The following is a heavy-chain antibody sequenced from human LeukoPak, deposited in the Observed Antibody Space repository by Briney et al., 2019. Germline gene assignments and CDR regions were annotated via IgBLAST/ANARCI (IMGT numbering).Heavy chain of an antibody. J-gene: IGHJ4*02. V-gene: IGHV3-74*01. D-gene: IGHD5-12*01. CDR1: GFTFSNYW. CDR3: ALGAIDFDY. CDR2: INSDGSST. Sequence: PGRSLRLSCAASGFTFSNYWMHWVRQAPGKGLVWVSRINSDGSSTTYADSVKGRFSISRDNAKDTLYLEMNSLRAEDTAVYYCALGAIDFDYWGQGTLVTVSS.